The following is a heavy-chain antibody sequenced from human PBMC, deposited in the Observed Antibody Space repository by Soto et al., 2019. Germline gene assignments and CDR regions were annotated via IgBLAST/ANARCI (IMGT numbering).Heavy chain of an antibody. CDR2: LLRSGSTT. Sequence: EVQLVESGGGLVQPGGSLRLSCAASGFTFSNYAMTWARQAPGKGLEWVSSLLRSGSTTYYANSVKGRFTISSDTSANSLYLQMDSLRAEDTAVYYCAKDAVSSDGVWLLDSWGQGTVVTVSS. CDR3: AKDAVSSDGVWLLDS. D-gene: IGHD5-12*01. CDR1: GFTFSNYA. V-gene: IGHV3-23*04. J-gene: IGHJ5*02.